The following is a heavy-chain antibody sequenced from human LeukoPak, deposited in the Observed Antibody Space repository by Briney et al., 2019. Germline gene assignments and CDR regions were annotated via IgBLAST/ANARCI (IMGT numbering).Heavy chain of an antibody. D-gene: IGHD6-19*01. V-gene: IGHV1-2*02. CDR1: GYTFTGYY. CDR2: INPNSGGT. CDR3: ARDTDSAGRSLNY. Sequence: APVKVSCKASGYTFTGYYMHWVRQAPGRGLEWMGWINPNSGGTNYAQKFQGRVTMTRDTSISTAYMELSRLRSDDTAVYYCARDTDSAGRSLNYWGQGTLVTVSS. J-gene: IGHJ4*02.